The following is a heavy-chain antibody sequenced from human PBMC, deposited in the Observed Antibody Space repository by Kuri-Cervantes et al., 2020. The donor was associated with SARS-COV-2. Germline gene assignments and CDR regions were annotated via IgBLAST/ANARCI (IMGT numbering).Heavy chain of an antibody. D-gene: IGHD1-20*01. CDR2: MSYDGGKI. CDR1: GFSFSTYA. CDR3: AREPTINWSDIGNSLDV. J-gene: IGHJ6*04. V-gene: IGHV3-30*04. Sequence: GESLKISCAASGFSFSTYAMHWVRQAPGKGLEWVAGMSYDGGKIYYADSLKGRFTISRDNPKNTLYVQMVSLRPEDTAVYYCAREPTINWSDIGNSLDVWGKGTAVTVSS.